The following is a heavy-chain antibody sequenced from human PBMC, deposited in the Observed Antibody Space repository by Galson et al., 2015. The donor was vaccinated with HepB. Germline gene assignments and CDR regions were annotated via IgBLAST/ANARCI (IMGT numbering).Heavy chain of an antibody. CDR3: ATGADSSGYYYRGPLGN. Sequence: SVKVSCKASGGTFSSYAISWVRQAPGQGLEWMGGIIPIFGTANYAQKFQGRVTITADESTSTAYMELSSLRSEDTAVYYCATGADSSGYYYRGPLGNWGQGTLVTVSS. J-gene: IGHJ4*02. CDR2: IIPIFGTA. CDR1: GGTFSSYA. D-gene: IGHD3-22*01. V-gene: IGHV1-69*13.